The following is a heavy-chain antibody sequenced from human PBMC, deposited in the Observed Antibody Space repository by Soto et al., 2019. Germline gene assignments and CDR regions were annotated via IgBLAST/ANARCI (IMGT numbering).Heavy chain of an antibody. Sequence: ESGGGLVTPGGSLRLSCAASGFTFSSYSMNWVRQAPGKGLEWVSSISSSSSYIYYADSVKGRFTISRDNAKNSLYLQMNSLRAEDTAVYYCAREGQWLVFGYFDLWGRGTLVTVSS. CDR3: AREGQWLVFGYFDL. CDR1: GFTFSSYS. D-gene: IGHD6-19*01. V-gene: IGHV3-21*01. J-gene: IGHJ2*01. CDR2: ISSSSSYI.